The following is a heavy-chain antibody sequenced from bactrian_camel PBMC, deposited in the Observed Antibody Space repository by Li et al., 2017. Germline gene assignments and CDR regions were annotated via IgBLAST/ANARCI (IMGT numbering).Heavy chain of an antibody. CDR3: HALCGPWIEAHY. CDR1: GFTFDTYY. D-gene: IGHD8*01. Sequence: HVQLVESGGGVVQPGGSLRLSCARSGFTFDTYYMSWVRQAPGKGLEWVSSIYSDGTKTYYPDSVKGRFIISSDNAKVYLQINSLKSEDTAMYRCHALCGPWIEAHYWGEGTQVTVS. CDR2: IYSDGTKT. V-gene: IGHV3-2*01. J-gene: IGHJ4*01.